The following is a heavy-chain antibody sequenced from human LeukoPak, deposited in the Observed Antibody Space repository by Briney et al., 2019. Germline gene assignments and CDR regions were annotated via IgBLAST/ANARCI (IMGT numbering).Heavy chain of an antibody. J-gene: IGHJ4*02. CDR2: ISSSGSTI. Sequence: GGSLRLSCAASGFTFSSYEMNWVRQAPGKGLEWVSYISSSGSTIYYADSVKGRFTISRDNAKNSLYLQMNSLRAEDTAVYYCARAITIFGVVIMGADYWGQGTLVTVSS. D-gene: IGHD3-3*01. V-gene: IGHV3-48*03. CDR3: ARAITIFGVVIMGADY. CDR1: GFTFSSYE.